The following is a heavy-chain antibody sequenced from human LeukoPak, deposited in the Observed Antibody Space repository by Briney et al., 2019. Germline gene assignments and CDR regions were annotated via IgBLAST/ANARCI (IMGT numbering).Heavy chain of an antibody. V-gene: IGHV1-18*01. CDR2: ISVYNGKT. CDR1: GYVFTNYD. J-gene: IGHJ4*02. D-gene: IGHD2-2*01. Sequence: GASVMVSCKASGYVFTNYDISWVRQAPGQGLEWMGWISVYNGKTNYAQNLQGRVTMTTDTSTNTAYMELRSLRSGDTAIYYCARSVGDTRIVPTGYWGQGTLVTVSS. CDR3: ARSVGDTRIVPTGY.